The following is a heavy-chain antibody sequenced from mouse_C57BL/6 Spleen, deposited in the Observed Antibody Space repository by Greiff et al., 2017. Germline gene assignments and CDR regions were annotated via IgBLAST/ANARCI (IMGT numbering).Heavy chain of an antibody. J-gene: IGHJ3*01. CDR2: IYPGSGST. CDR1: GYTFTSYW. D-gene: IGHD2-5*01. Sequence: QVQLQQSGAELVKPGASVKMSCKASGYTFTSYWITWVKQRPGQGLEWIGDIYPGSGSTNYNEKFKSKATLTVDTSSSTAYMQLSSLTSEDSAVYYCARGYSNYGGFAYWGQGTLVTVSA. CDR3: ARGYSNYGGFAY. V-gene: IGHV1-55*01.